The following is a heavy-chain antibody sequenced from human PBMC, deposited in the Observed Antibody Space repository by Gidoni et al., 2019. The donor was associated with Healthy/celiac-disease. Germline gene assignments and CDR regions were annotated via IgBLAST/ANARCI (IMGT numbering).Heavy chain of an antibody. Sequence: QVQLQESGPGLVKPSETLSLTCTVSGGSISSYYWSWIRQPAGKGLEWIGRSYTSGSTNYNPSLKSRDTMSVETSKNQFSLKLSSVTAADTAVYYCARADVDWSGYVDMAFDIWGQGTMVTVSS. D-gene: IGHD3-3*01. CDR2: SYTSGST. V-gene: IGHV4-4*07. CDR3: ARADVDWSGYVDMAFDI. J-gene: IGHJ3*02. CDR1: GGSISSYY.